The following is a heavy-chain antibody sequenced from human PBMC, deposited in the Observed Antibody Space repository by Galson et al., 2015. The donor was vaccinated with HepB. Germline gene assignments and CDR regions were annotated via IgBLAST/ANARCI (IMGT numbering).Heavy chain of an antibody. Sequence: SLRLSCAAPGFTFSSYGMHWVRQAPGKGLEWVAVISYDGSNKYYADSVKGRFTISRDNSKNTLYLQMNSLRAEDTAVYYCAKWNVGATEFDYWGQGTLVTVSS. J-gene: IGHJ4*02. CDR3: AKWNVGATEFDY. D-gene: IGHD1-26*01. CDR1: GFTFSSYG. V-gene: IGHV3-30*18. CDR2: ISYDGSNK.